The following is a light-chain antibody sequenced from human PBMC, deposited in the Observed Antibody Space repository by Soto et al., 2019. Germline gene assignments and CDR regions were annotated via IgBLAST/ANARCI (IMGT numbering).Light chain of an antibody. CDR3: QVWDSSSDHVV. V-gene: IGLV3-21*04. CDR2: YDS. CDR1: NIGSKS. J-gene: IGLJ2*01. Sequence: YELTQPPSVSVAPGKTARITCGGNNIGSKSVHWYQQKPGQAPVLVISYDSDRPSGIPERFSGSNSGSTATLTISRVEAGDEADYYCQVWDSSSDHVVFGGGTQLTVL.